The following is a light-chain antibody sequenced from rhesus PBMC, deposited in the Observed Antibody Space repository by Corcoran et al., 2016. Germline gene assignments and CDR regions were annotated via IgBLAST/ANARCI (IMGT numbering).Light chain of an antibody. V-gene: IGKV1-74*01. J-gene: IGKJ4*01. CDR3: QHGYGTPLT. CDR2: KAF. CDR1: ENVNNY. Sequence: DIQMTQSPSSLSASVGDRVTITCRARENVNNYLNWYQQKPGKAPKVLIYKAFTLQSGVPSRFSGSESGTDYTFTISSLQPEDVATYYCQHGYGTPLTFGGGTKVELK.